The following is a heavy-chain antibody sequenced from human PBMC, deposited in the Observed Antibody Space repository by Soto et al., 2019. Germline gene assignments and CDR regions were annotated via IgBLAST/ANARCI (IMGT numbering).Heavy chain of an antibody. D-gene: IGHD6-6*01. CDR2: IYYSGST. Sequence: SETLSLTCTVSGGSISSGGYYWSWIRQHPGKGLEWIGYIYYSGSTYYNPSLKSRVTISVDTSKNQFSLKLSSVTAADTAVYYCAREGSGARYYYGMDVWGQGTTVNVSS. J-gene: IGHJ6*02. CDR3: AREGSGARYYYGMDV. CDR1: GGSISSGGYY. V-gene: IGHV4-31*03.